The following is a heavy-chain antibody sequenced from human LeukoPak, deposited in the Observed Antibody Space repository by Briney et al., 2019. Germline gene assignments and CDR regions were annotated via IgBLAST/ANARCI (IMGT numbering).Heavy chain of an antibody. D-gene: IGHD2-2*02. Sequence: SETLSLTCTVSGGSISSYYWSWIRQPPGKEREWLGYIYYTRNSNHNPSLESRVTMSLDTSTTQCSLSLRSVTPAVTAAYDCARRYTNCWFFDFWGRGALVSVSS. CDR2: IYYTRNS. V-gene: IGHV4-59*08. J-gene: IGHJ4*02. CDR1: GGSISSYY. CDR3: ARRYTNCWFFDF.